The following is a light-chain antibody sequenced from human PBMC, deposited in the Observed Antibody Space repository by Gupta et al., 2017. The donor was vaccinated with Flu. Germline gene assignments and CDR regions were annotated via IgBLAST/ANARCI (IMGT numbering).Light chain of an antibody. V-gene: IGKV2-30*01. Sequence: DVVMSQSPLSLSVTLGQAASISCRSSQSLVYKNGITYLTWFQHRPGQSPRRLIYEVSKRDSGVTDRFSGSGSVTDFTLKSSRGEAEDVGVYYCTRGKLPWTFGQGTTMEI. CDR1: QSLVYKNGITY. J-gene: IGKJ2*02. CDR3: TRGKLPWT. CDR2: EVS.